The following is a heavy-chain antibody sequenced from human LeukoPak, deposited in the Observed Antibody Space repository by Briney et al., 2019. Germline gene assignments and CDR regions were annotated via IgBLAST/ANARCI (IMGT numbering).Heavy chain of an antibody. CDR2: INHSGST. Sequence: SETLSLTCAVYGGSFSGYYWSWNRQPPGKGLEWIGEINHSGSTNYNPSLKSRVTISVDTSKNQFSLKLSSVTAADTAVYYCASIVRATTIASFDYWGQGTLVTVSS. CDR3: ASIVRATTIASFDY. CDR1: GGSFSGYY. J-gene: IGHJ4*02. D-gene: IGHD1-26*01. V-gene: IGHV4-34*01.